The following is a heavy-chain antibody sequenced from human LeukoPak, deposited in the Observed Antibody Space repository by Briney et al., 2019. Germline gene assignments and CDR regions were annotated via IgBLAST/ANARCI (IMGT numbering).Heavy chain of an antibody. Sequence: SVKVSCKASGGTFSSYAISWVRQAPGQGLEWMGRIIPILGIANYAQKFQGRVTITADKSTSTAYMELSSLRSEDTAVYYCARDSDIVVVVAASDYYGMDVWGQGTTVTVSS. D-gene: IGHD2-15*01. CDR2: IIPILGIA. V-gene: IGHV1-69*04. CDR1: GGTFSSYA. J-gene: IGHJ6*02. CDR3: ARDSDIVVVVAASDYYGMDV.